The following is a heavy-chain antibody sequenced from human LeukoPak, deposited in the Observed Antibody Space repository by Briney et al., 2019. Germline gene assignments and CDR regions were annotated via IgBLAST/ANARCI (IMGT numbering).Heavy chain of an antibody. J-gene: IGHJ4*02. CDR3: ARESIAARSFDY. V-gene: IGHV6-1*01. D-gene: IGHD6-6*01. Sequence: SQTLSLTFAISGDSVSINSAAWNWVRQSPSRGLEWLGRTYYRSKWYNDYAVSVKSRITINPDTSKNQFSLQLNSVTPEDTAVYYCARESIAARSFDYWGQGTLVTVSS. CDR2: TYYRSKWYN. CDR1: GDSVSINSAA.